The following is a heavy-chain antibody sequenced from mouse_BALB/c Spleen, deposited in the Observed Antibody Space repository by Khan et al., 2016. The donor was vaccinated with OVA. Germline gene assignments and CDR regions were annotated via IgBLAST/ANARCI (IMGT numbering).Heavy chain of an antibody. V-gene: IGHV2-9*02. Sequence: VKLEESGPGLVAPSQSLSITCTVSGVSLINYGVHWVRQPPGKGLEWLGVLWAGGSTNYNSALMSRLSITKDNSKSQVFLKMNSLQTDDTAMYFCARPYYGSAWFAYWGQGTLVTVSA. CDR2: LWAGGST. CDR3: ARPYYGSAWFAY. D-gene: IGHD1-1*01. J-gene: IGHJ3*01. CDR1: GVSLINYG.